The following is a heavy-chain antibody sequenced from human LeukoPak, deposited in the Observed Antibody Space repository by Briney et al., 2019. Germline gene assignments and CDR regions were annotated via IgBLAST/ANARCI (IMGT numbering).Heavy chain of an antibody. CDR1: GFTFSDYS. CDR3: ARDAYSSSRNDY. J-gene: IGHJ4*02. V-gene: IGHV3-48*01. Sequence: GGSLRLSCTASGFTFSDYSMNWVRQAPGKGLEWVSNISRGSRTIYYSDSVKGRFTISRDNAKNSLYLQMNSLRTEDTAVYYCARDAYSSSRNDYWGQGTLVTVSS. D-gene: IGHD6-13*01. CDR2: ISRGSRTI.